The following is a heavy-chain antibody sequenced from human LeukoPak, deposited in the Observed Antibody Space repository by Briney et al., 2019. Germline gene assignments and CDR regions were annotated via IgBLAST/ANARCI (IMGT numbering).Heavy chain of an antibody. J-gene: IGHJ4*02. Sequence: SETLSLTCTVSGGSISSYYWSRIRQPPGKGLEWIGYIYYSGSTNYNPSLKSRVTISVDTSKNQFSLKLSSVTAADTAVYYCARDRGPIDYYFDYWGQGTLVTVSS. CDR2: IYYSGST. V-gene: IGHV4-59*12. D-gene: IGHD3-10*01. CDR3: ARDRGPIDYYFDY. CDR1: GGSISSYY.